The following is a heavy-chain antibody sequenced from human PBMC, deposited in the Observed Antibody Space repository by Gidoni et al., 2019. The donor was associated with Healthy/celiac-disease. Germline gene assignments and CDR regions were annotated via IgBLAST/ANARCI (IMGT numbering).Heavy chain of an antibody. CDR2: INSYGGTT. Sequence: QLVESGGGLVQPGGSLRLSCSASGFTFSGYAMHWVRQAPGKGLDYVSAINSYGGTTYYAESVKGRFTISRDNSKNTLYLQMSRLRPEDTAVYYCVKDSRSLQFLFDYWGQGTLVTVSS. CDR1: GFTFSGYA. CDR3: VKDSRSLQFLFDY. J-gene: IGHJ4*02. D-gene: IGHD4-4*01. V-gene: IGHV3-64D*06.